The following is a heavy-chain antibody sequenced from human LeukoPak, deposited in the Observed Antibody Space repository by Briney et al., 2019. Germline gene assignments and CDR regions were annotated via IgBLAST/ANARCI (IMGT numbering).Heavy chain of an antibody. CDR1: GGSLSGYY. V-gene: IGHV4-34*01. J-gene: IGHJ6*02. CDR2: INHGGST. D-gene: IGHD2-15*01. Sequence: SETLSLTCAVHGGSLSGYYWSWIRQPPGKGLEWIGEINHGGSTNYNPSLKSRVTISVDTSKNQFSLKLSSVTAADTAVYYCARVPYCSGGSCNCYYYYGMDVWGQGTTVTVSS. CDR3: ARVPYCSGGSCNCYYYYGMDV.